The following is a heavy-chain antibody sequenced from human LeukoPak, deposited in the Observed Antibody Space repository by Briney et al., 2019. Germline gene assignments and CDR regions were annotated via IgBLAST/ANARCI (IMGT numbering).Heavy chain of an antibody. D-gene: IGHD5-12*01. Sequence: SETLSLTCTVSGGSISGYFWSWIRQPAGKGLEWIGRIYSSGSNNYNPSLKGRVTMSLDTSKNHLSLNLSSVTAADTAVYYCAREPTSGREPTSGRPLDYWGQGTLVTVSS. CDR2: IYSSGSN. V-gene: IGHV4-4*07. CDR1: GGSISGYF. CDR3: AREPTSGREPTSGRPLDY. J-gene: IGHJ4*02.